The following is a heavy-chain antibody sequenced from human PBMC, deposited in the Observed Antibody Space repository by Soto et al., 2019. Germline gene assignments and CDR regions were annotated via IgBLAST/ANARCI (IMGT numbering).Heavy chain of an antibody. Sequence: SETLSLTCAVYGGSFSGYYWSWIRQPPGKGLEWIGEINHSGSTNYNPSLKSRVTISVDTSKNHLSLKLSSVTAADTAVYYCARGGYSYGYNWFDPWGQGTLVTVSS. CDR2: INHSGST. D-gene: IGHD5-18*01. J-gene: IGHJ5*02. CDR3: ARGGYSYGYNWFDP. CDR1: GGSFSGYY. V-gene: IGHV4-34*01.